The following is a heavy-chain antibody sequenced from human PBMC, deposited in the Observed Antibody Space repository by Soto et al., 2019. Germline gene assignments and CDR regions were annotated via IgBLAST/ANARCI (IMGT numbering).Heavy chain of an antibody. Sequence: QVQLVQSGAEVKKPGSSVKVSCKTSGGTFRTSAISWVRQAPGQGLEWMGGIIPVFPTPDYAQKFQGRVTITPDESTGTAYVELTSPRSEDRALYYCASDKDRQQLGGNSYYVREVWGQGTTVTVSS. CDR3: ASDKDRQQLGGNSYYVREV. CDR2: IIPVFPTP. J-gene: IGHJ6*01. D-gene: IGHD3-3*02. CDR1: GGTFRTSA. V-gene: IGHV1-69*05.